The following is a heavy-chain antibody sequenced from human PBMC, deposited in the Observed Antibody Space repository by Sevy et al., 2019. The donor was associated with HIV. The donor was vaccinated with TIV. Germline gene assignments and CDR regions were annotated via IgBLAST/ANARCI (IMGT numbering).Heavy chain of an antibody. D-gene: IGHD4-17*01. CDR3: ATDLPPSATTVPHFDC. Sequence: GGSLRLSCAASGFTFTSYEMNWVRQAPGKGLEWLSYISNSGTTIYYSDSVKGRFTISRDNARNSLYLQMSSLRAEDTAVYYCATDLPPSATTVPHFDCWGQGTLVTVSS. CDR2: ISNSGTTI. J-gene: IGHJ4*02. CDR1: GFTFTSYE. V-gene: IGHV3-48*03.